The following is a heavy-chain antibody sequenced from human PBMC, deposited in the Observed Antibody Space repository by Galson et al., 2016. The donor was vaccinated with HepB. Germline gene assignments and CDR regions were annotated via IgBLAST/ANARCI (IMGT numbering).Heavy chain of an antibody. J-gene: IGHJ4*02. CDR1: GFTVNSTY. CDR3: ASHGGSPSGLLGATEVLDY. V-gene: IGHV3-53*01. D-gene: IGHD3-16*01. Sequence: SLRLSCAASGFTVNSTYMTWVRQAPGKGLEWVSVIYGGGTTYFADSVKGRFTMSRDTSKNTLYLQMNSLRAEDTAVYYCASHGGSPSGLLGATEVLDYWGLGTLVTVSS. CDR2: IYGGGTT.